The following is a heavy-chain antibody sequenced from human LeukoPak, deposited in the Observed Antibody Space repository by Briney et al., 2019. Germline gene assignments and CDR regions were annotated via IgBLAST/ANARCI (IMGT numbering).Heavy chain of an antibody. CDR2: VLHSGNT. CDR3: ARGPAIFYYLDY. CDR1: GDSISSHNW. D-gene: IGHD3-3*02. Sequence: SETLSLTCAVSGDSISSHNWWSWVRQPPGKGLEWIGEVLHSGNTNYNPSLESRVTISVDKSKNHLSLRLNSVTAADTAVYFCARGPAIFYYLDYWGQGALVIVSS. V-gene: IGHV4-4*02. J-gene: IGHJ4*02.